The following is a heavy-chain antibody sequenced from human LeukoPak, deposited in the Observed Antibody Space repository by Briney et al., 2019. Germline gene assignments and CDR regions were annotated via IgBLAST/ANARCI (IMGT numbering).Heavy chain of an antibody. CDR1: GFTLSSYS. Sequence: PGRSLTLSCGVSGFTLSSYSMNWVRQAPGKCLEWIAYIIPLSDVITYSDSVKGRFTFSRDNAKNSLFLQMSSLRVEDTALYYCARDRRWSYDFWGRGTLVTVSS. D-gene: IGHD3-10*01. CDR2: IIPLSDVI. J-gene: IGHJ4*02. CDR3: ARDRRWSYDF. V-gene: IGHV3-48*04.